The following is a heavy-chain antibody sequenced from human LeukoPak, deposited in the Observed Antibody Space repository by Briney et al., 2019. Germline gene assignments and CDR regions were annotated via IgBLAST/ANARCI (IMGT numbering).Heavy chain of an antibody. CDR2: IKQDGSEK. Sequence: PGGSLRLSCAASGFTFSSYWMSWVRQALGKGLEWVANIKQDGSEKYYVDSVKGRFTISRDNAKNSLYLQMNSLRAEDTAVYYCARVIRSGFYYYYYYMDVWGKGTTVTVSS. CDR1: GFTFSSYW. D-gene: IGHD3-3*01. J-gene: IGHJ6*03. V-gene: IGHV3-7*01. CDR3: ARVIRSGFYYYYYYMDV.